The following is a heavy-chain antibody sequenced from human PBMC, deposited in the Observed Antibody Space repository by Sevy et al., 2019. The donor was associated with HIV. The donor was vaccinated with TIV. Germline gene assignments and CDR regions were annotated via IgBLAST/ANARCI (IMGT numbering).Heavy chain of an antibody. CDR3: AKDLVIKGTVDTAPGDY. CDR2: ISGSGGSGDKT. J-gene: IGHJ4*02. Sequence: GGSLRLSCAASGFTFSRYAMNWVRQAPGKGLEWVSGISGSGGSGDKTNYADSVKGRFTISRDDSKNSLYLQMNSLRAEDTAVYYCAKDLVIKGTVDTAPGDYWGQGTLVTVSS. D-gene: IGHD5-18*01. V-gene: IGHV3-23*01. CDR1: GFTFSRYA.